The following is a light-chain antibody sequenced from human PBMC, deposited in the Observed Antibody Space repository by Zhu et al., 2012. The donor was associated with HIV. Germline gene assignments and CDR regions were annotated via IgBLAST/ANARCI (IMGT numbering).Light chain of an antibody. V-gene: IGKV1-39*01. Sequence: DIQMTQSPSSLSAVVGDRVTMTCRASESVNNKLNWYQQKSGKAPKLLIYAASTLETGVPSRFSGSGSGTVFTLTINGLQSDDFATYHCQQSYSTPQTFGQGT. CDR3: QQSYSTPQT. CDR1: ESVNNK. CDR2: AAS. J-gene: IGKJ1*01.